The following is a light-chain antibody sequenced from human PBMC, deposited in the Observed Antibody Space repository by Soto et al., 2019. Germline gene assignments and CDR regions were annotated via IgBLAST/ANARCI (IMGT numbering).Light chain of an antibody. CDR3: QQRSNWPPIT. J-gene: IGKJ5*01. CDR1: QNVRSSH. Sequence: EIVLTQSPGTLSLSPGERATLSCRASQNVRSSHLAWYQQKPGQAPRLLIYDASSRATGIPDRFSGSGSGTDFTLTISRLEPEDFAVYYCQQRSNWPPITFGQGTRLEIK. CDR2: DAS. V-gene: IGKV3D-20*02.